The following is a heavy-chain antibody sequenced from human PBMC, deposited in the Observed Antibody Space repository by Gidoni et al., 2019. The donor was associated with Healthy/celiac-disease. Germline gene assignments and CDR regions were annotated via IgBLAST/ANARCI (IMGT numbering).Heavy chain of an antibody. J-gene: IGHJ3*02. CDR1: GFTVSSTY. D-gene: IGHD2-21*02. CDR3: ARDKRGLAYRGGDCYSGAFDI. Sequence: EVQLVESGGGLIQPGGSLRLSCAASGFTVSSTYMSWVRQAPGKGLEWVSVIYSGGSTYYADSVKGRFTISRDNSKNTLYLQMNSLRAEDTAVYYCARDKRGLAYRGGDCYSGAFDIWGQGTMVTVSS. CDR2: IYSGGST. V-gene: IGHV3-53*01.